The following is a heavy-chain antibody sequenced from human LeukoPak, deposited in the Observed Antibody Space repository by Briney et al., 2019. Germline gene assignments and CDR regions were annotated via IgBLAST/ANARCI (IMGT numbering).Heavy chain of an antibody. J-gene: IGHJ4*02. Sequence: PSETLSLTCTVSVASISSYYWSSTRQPPGKQLGWIGYIYDSRSTNSNPSLKSRVTISRDTSKNQFSLKLTSVTAADTAVYYCARLESGAYPRTQGDDYWGQGTLVTVSS. CDR2: IYDSRST. CDR3: ARLESGAYPRTQGDDY. V-gene: IGHV4-59*08. CDR1: VASISSYY. D-gene: IGHD3-16*01.